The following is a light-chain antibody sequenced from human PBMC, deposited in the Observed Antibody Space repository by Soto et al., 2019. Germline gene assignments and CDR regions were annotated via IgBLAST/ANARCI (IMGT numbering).Light chain of an antibody. CDR1: QGIRND. V-gene: IGKV1-17*01. Sequence: DIQMTQSPSSLSASVGDRVTITCRASQGIRNDLGWYQQKPGKAPKRLIYAASSLQSGVPSRFSGSGSGTEFTPTIRSLEAERFSNYYRPTHNCSTFRGGNKGEVK. J-gene: IGKJ4*01. CDR3: PTHNCST. CDR2: AAS.